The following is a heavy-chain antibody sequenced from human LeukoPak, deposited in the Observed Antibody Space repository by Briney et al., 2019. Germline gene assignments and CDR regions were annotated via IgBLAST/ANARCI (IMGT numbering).Heavy chain of an antibody. Sequence: GGSLRLSCAASGFTFSSYWMSWVRQAPGKGLEWVANIKQDGSEKYYVDSVKGRFTISRDNAKNSLYLQMNSLRAEDTAVYYCARRRGYYDSSGYSNWFDPWGQGTLVIVSS. CDR2: IKQDGSEK. D-gene: IGHD3-22*01. J-gene: IGHJ5*02. CDR3: ARRRGYYDSSGYSNWFDP. CDR1: GFTFSSYW. V-gene: IGHV3-7*01.